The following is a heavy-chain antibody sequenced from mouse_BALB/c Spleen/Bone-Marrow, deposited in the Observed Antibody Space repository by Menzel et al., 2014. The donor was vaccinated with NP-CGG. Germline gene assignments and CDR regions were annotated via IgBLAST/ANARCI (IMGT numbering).Heavy chain of an antibody. CDR1: GFTFSDYY. Sequence: DVKLVESGGGLVKPGGSLKLSCAASGFTFSDYYMYWVRQTPEKRLEWVATISDGGSYTYYPDSVKGRFTISGDNAKNNLYLQMSSLKSEDTAMYYCAREVAMDYWGQGTSVAVSS. J-gene: IGHJ4*01. CDR2: ISDGGSYT. V-gene: IGHV5-4*02. CDR3: AREVAMDY.